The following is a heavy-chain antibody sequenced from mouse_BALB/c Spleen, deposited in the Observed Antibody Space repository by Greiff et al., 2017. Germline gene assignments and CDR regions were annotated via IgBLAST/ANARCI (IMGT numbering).Heavy chain of an antibody. V-gene: IGHV5-17*02. CDR2: ISSGSSTI. Sequence: EVQVVESGGGLVQPGGSRKLSCAASGFTFSSFGMHWVRQAPEKGLEWVAYISSGSSTIYYADTVKGRFTISRDNPKNTLFLQMTSLRSEDTAMYYCARAPGRGAMDYWGQGTSVTVSS. D-gene: IGHD6-1*01. CDR1: GFTFSSFG. CDR3: ARAPGRGAMDY. J-gene: IGHJ4*01.